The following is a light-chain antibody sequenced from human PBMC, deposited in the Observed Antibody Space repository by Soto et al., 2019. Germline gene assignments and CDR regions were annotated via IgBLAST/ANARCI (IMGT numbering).Light chain of an antibody. CDR2: ATS. CDR3: QQYGSSPPYT. CDR1: QSVGSSY. V-gene: IGKV3-20*01. Sequence: EIVLTQSPGTLSFSPGERASLSCRASQSVGSSYLAWYQQRPGQAPRLLIYATSSRSAGIPDRFSGSGSGTDFSLTISRLEPDDFAVYYCQQYGSSPPYTFGQGTKLEIK. J-gene: IGKJ2*01.